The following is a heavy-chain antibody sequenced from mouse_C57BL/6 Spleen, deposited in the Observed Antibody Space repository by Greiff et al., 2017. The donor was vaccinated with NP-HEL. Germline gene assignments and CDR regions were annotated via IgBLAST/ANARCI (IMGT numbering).Heavy chain of an antibody. CDR3: ARYSNYEAMDY. D-gene: IGHD2-5*01. V-gene: IGHV1-69*01. CDR1: GYTFTSYW. Sequence: QVQLQQPGAELVMPGASVKLSCKASGYTFTSYWMHWVKQRPGQGLEWIGELDPSDSYTNYNQKFKGKSTLTVDKSSSTAYMQLSSLTSEDSAVYYCARYSNYEAMDYWGQGTSVTVSS. J-gene: IGHJ4*01. CDR2: LDPSDSYT.